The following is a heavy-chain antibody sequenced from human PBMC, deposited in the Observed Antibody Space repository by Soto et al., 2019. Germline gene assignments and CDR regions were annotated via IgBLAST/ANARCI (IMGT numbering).Heavy chain of an antibody. CDR3: AKGSGWSYGMDV. CDR2: ISWNSGSI. J-gene: IGHJ6*02. D-gene: IGHD6-19*01. Sequence: EVQLVESGGGLVQPGRSLRLSCAASGFTFDDYAMHWVRQAPGKGLEWVSGISWNSGSIGYADSVKGRFTISRDNAKNSLYLQMNSLRAEDTALYYCAKGSGWSYGMDVWGQGTTVTVSS. CDR1: GFTFDDYA. V-gene: IGHV3-9*01.